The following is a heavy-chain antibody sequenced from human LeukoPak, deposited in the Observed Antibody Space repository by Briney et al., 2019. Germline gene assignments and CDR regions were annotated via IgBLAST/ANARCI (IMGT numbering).Heavy chain of an antibody. CDR1: GFTFSSYI. V-gene: IGHV3-21*01. J-gene: IGHJ4*02. CDR3: ASDEGNYFDY. CDR2: ISRNSTYI. Sequence: GGSLRLSCAASGFTFSSYIMNWVRQAPGKGLEWVASISRNSTYIHYADSVKGRFTISRDNARNSLFLQMSSLRAEDTAIYYCASDEGNYFDYWGQGTLVTVSP.